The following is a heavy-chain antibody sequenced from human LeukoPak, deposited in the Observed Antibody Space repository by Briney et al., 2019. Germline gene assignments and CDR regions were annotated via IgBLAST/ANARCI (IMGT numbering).Heavy chain of an antibody. Sequence: SETLSLTCTVSGGSISSGGYYWSWIRQHPGKGLEWIGYIYYSGSTYYNPSLKSRVTISVDTSKNQFSLKLSSVTAADTAVYYCARTTVTTPEYYFDYWGQGTLVTVSS. CDR3: ARTTVTTPEYYFDY. D-gene: IGHD4-17*01. CDR2: IYYSGST. V-gene: IGHV4-31*03. J-gene: IGHJ4*02. CDR1: GGSISSGGYY.